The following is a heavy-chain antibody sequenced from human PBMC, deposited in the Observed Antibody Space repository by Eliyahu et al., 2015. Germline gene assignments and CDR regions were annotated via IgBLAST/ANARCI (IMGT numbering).Heavy chain of an antibody. V-gene: IGHV3-48*03. J-gene: IGHJ4*02. CDR2: ISSRHGDT. CDR1: GXTSGXFE. Sequence: DVKLVESGGGFVQPGGSLRLSXXVXGXTSGXFEMDWVRQAPGKGLEWLAYISSRHGDTFYADSVRGRFTISRDNSKNSVFLQMTSLRADDTAVYYCVRERRAYSAFEYWGQGVPVTVSS. D-gene: IGHD5-12*01. CDR3: VRERRAYSAFEY.